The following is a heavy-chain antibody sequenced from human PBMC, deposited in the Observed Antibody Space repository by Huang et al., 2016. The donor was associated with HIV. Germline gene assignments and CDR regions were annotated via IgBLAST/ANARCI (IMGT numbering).Heavy chain of an antibody. D-gene: IGHD2-15*01. CDR2: VDRENGET. CDR3: AADKFNHGFDL. V-gene: IGHV1-24*01. J-gene: IGHJ2*01. Sequence: QGQLIQSGAEVKKPGASVKVSCKVSGNTLRKFSMSWVRQAPGRGLEVMGGVDRENGETIYAQKFQDRVSVTMDTSTDTAYMELSSLRSDDTAVYYCAADKFNHGFDLWGRGTLVTVSS. CDR1: GNTLRKFS.